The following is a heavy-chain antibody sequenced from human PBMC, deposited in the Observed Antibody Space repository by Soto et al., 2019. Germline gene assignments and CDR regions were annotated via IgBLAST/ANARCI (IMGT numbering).Heavy chain of an antibody. CDR2: IIPIFGTA. V-gene: IGHV1-69*13. D-gene: IGHD3-9*01. Sequence: SVKVSCKASGGTFSSYAISWVRQAPGQGLEWMGGIIPIFGTANYAQKFQGRVTITADESTSTAYMELSSLRSEDTAVYYCAAGFDWSPIWFDPWGQGTLVTVSS. CDR1: GGTFSSYA. J-gene: IGHJ5*02. CDR3: AAGFDWSPIWFDP.